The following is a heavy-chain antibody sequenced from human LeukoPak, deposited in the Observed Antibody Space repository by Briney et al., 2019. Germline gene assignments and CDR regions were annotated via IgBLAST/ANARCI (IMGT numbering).Heavy chain of an antibody. Sequence: SETLSLTCAVYGGSSSGYYWSWIRQPPGKGLEWIGEINHSGSTNYNPSLKSRVTISVDTSKNQFSLKLSSVTAADTAVYYCARRRLSGREDYWGQGTLVTVSS. D-gene: IGHD6-25*01. J-gene: IGHJ4*02. CDR3: ARRRLSGREDY. CDR1: GGSSSGYY. V-gene: IGHV4-34*01. CDR2: INHSGST.